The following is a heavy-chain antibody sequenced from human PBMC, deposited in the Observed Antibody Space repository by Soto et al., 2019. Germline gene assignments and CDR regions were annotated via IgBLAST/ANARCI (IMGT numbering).Heavy chain of an antibody. J-gene: IGHJ4*02. Sequence: GASVKVSCKASGGTFSSYAISWVRQAPGQGLEWMGGIIPIFGTANYAQKFQGRVTITADESTSTAYMELSSLRSEDTAVYYCAREKGNSGSPTVFDYWGQGTLVTVSS. CDR1: GGTFSSYA. CDR2: IIPIFGTA. CDR3: AREKGNSGSPTVFDY. V-gene: IGHV1-69*13. D-gene: IGHD1-26*01.